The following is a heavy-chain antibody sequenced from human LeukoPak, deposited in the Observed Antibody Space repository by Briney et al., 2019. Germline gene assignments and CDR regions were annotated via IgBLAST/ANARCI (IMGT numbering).Heavy chain of an antibody. J-gene: IGHJ4*02. CDR3: ARAPHDY. V-gene: IGHV3-7*01. CDR2: IKEDGSEK. CDR1: GFTFSRYW. Sequence: GGSLRLSCAASGFTFSRYWMSWVRQAPGKGLEWVANIKEDGSEKYYVDSVKGRFTISRDNAKNSLYLQMNSLRAEDTAVYYCARAPHDYWGQGTLVTVSS.